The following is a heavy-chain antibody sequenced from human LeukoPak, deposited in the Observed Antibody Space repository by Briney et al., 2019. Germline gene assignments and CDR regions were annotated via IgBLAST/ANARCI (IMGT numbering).Heavy chain of an antibody. Sequence: SETLSLTCTVSGGFISSYYWSWIRQPAGKGLEWIGRIYTRGSTSYNPSLKSRVTMSVDTSKNQFSLKLSSVTAADTAVYYCARDPAGWPNWFDPWGQGTLVTVSS. D-gene: IGHD5-24*01. CDR2: IYTRGST. V-gene: IGHV4-4*07. CDR1: GGFISSYY. J-gene: IGHJ5*02. CDR3: ARDPAGWPNWFDP.